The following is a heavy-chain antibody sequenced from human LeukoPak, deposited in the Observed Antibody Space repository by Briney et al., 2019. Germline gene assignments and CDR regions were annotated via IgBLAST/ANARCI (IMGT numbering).Heavy chain of an antibody. V-gene: IGHV4-59*01. J-gene: IGHJ4*02. D-gene: IGHD3-22*01. CDR1: GGSISTYY. CDR2: IHNSGTT. Sequence: PSETLSLTCTVSGGSISTYYWSWIRQSPGRGLEWIGYIHNSGTTNYNPSLKSRVTISVDTSKNQFSLKLSSVTAADTAVYYCASMGGYYYEDYWGQGTLVTVSS. CDR3: ASMGGYYYEDY.